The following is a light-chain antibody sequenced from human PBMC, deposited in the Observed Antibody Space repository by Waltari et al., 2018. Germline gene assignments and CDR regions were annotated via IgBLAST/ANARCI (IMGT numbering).Light chain of an antibody. CDR3: QQLNSYPLT. CDR2: VAS. J-gene: IGKJ4*01. Sequence: DIQLTQSPSFLSASVGDRVTTTCWASQGISSFLAWYQQKPGKAPKFLIYVASTLKSGVPSRFSGSGYGTEFTLTISSLQPEDSATYYCQQLNSYPLTFGGGTKVEIK. V-gene: IGKV1-9*01. CDR1: QGISSF.